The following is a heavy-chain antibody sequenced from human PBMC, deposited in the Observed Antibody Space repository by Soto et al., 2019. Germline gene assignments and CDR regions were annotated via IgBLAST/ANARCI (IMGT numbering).Heavy chain of an antibody. V-gene: IGHV3-53*01. CDR3: AGRLTTAASLDY. J-gene: IGHJ4*02. D-gene: IGHD3-16*01. CDR2: VHGGGST. Sequence: VQLVESGGGFIQPGGSLRLSCAASGLTVSNNHMTWVRQAAGKGLELVSFVHGGGSTSYADSVKGRFTISRDNSKNTLYLQMDSLRAEDTAIYYCAGRLTTAASLDYWGRGTLVTVSS. CDR1: GLTVSNNH.